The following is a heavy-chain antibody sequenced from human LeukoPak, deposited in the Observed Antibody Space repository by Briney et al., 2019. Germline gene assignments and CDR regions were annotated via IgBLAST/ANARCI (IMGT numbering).Heavy chain of an antibody. CDR1: GFTFSSYS. D-gene: IGHD6-6*01. J-gene: IGHJ4*02. Sequence: GGSLRLSCAASGFTFSSYSMTWVRQAPGKGLEWVSSISSSSSYIYYADSVKGRFTISRDNAKNSLYLQMNSLRAEDTAVYYCARSGSIAARPRLGYWGQGTLVTVSS. V-gene: IGHV3-21*01. CDR2: ISSSSSYI. CDR3: ARSGSIAARPRLGY.